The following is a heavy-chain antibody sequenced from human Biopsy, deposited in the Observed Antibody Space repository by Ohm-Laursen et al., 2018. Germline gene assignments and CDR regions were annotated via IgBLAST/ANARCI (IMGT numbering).Heavy chain of an antibody. J-gene: IGHJ6*01. V-gene: IGHV1-69*06. CDR3: ASSSYCGRTTCYQNYGMDV. D-gene: IGHD2-2*01. CDR2: IIPVSDTA. CDR1: GGTFSNYA. Sequence: ASVKVSCKASGGTFSNYAISWVRQAPGQGLEWLGGIIPVSDTANYAQKFQGRVTITSDKPTSTAYMELSSLRSEDTALYYCASSSYCGRTTCYQNYGMDVWGQGTTVTVSS.